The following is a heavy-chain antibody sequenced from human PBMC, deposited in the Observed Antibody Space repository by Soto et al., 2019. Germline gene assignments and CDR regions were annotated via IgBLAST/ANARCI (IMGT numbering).Heavy chain of an antibody. Sequence: PGGSLRLSCAASGFTFSSYWMHWVRQAPGKGLVWVSRINSDGSSTSYADSVKGRFTISRDNAKNTLYLQMNSLRAEDTAVYYCASGSNDILTGYYNMVYYYYGMDVWGQGTTVTVSS. V-gene: IGHV3-74*01. J-gene: IGHJ6*02. CDR2: INSDGSST. CDR3: ASGSNDILTGYYNMVYYYYGMDV. D-gene: IGHD3-9*01. CDR1: GFTFSSYW.